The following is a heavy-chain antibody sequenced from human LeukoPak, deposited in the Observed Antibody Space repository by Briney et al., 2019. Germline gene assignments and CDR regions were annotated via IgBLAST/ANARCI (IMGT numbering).Heavy chain of an antibody. Sequence: GGSLRLSCAASGFTFGSYWMHWVRQAAGKGLVWVSRINSDGSSTSYADSVKGRFTISRDNAKNTLYLQMNSLRAEDTAVYYCAIPYQPGDNWFDPWGQGTLVTVSS. D-gene: IGHD2-2*01. V-gene: IGHV3-74*01. J-gene: IGHJ5*02. CDR3: AIPYQPGDNWFDP. CDR1: GFTFGSYW. CDR2: INSDGSST.